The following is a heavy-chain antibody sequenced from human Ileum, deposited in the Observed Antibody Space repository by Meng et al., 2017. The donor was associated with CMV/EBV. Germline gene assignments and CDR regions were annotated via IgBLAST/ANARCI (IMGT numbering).Heavy chain of an antibody. D-gene: IGHD3-16*02. CDR2: INPHSGNT. CDR1: GYTFTDYN. J-gene: IGHJ5*02. CDR3: ARVCQYVWGSYRCFDP. Sequence: ASGYTFTDYNIYWVRQASGQGLEWMGWINPHSGNTGYTQKFQGRVTMTRDTSISTAYMELSSLRSDDTAVYYCARVCQYVWGSYRCFDPWGQGTLVTVSS. V-gene: IGHV1-8*01.